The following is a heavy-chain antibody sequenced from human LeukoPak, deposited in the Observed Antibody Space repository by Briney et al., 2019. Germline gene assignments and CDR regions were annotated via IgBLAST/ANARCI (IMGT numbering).Heavy chain of an antibody. J-gene: IGHJ4*02. D-gene: IGHD6-19*01. Sequence: ESGPTLVNPTQTLTLTCTFSGFSLNTNEMLVSCIRQSPGKALEYFARIDWDDNTFYSASLRSRRTISKDTFKNQVVLTMTNMDPVETATYYCARSSHSGVWYDLDYWGQGILVTVSS. CDR3: ARSSHSGVWYDLDY. V-gene: IGHV2-70*04. CDR2: IDWDDNT. CDR1: GFSLNTNEML.